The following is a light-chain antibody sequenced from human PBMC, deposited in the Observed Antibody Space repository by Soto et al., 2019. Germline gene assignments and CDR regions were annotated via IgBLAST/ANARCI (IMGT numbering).Light chain of an antibody. V-gene: IGKV3-15*01. CDR3: QQRSNWPRTT. CDR2: GAS. Sequence: EIVMTQSPATLSVSPWERATLSCRASQSVSSNLAWYQQKPGQAPRLLIYGASTRATGVPARFSGSGSGTDFTLTISSLEPDDFAVYYCQQRSNWPRTTFGQGTRLEIK. CDR1: QSVSSN. J-gene: IGKJ5*01.